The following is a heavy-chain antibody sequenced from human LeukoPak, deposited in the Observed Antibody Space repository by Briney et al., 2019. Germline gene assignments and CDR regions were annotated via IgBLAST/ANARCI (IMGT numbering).Heavy chain of an antibody. Sequence: GRSLRLSCAASGFTFSSYAMHWVRQAPGKGLEWVAVISYDGSNKYYADSVKGRFTISRDNSKNTLYLQMNSLRAEDTAVYYYARDTADYWGQGTLVTVSS. V-gene: IGHV3-30-3*01. D-gene: IGHD4-17*01. CDR3: ARDTADY. CDR1: GFTFSSYA. J-gene: IGHJ4*02. CDR2: ISYDGSNK.